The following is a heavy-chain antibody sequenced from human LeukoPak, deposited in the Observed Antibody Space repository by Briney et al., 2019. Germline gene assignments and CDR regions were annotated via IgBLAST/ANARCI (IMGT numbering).Heavy chain of an antibody. Sequence: PGGSLRLSCAASGFTLSSYAMSWVRQAPGKGLEWVSAISGSGGSTYYADSVKGRFTISRDNSKKTLYLQMNSLRAEDTAVYYCAKTGGQLLYIDYWGQGTLVTVSS. V-gene: IGHV3-23*01. CDR1: GFTLSSYA. J-gene: IGHJ4*02. CDR3: AKTGGQLLYIDY. D-gene: IGHD2-2*01. CDR2: ISGSGGST.